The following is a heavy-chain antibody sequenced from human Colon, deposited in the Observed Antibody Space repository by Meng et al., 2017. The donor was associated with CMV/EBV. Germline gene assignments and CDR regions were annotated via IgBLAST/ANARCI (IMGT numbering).Heavy chain of an antibody. V-gene: IGHV3-53*01. CDR2: IYHDGVT. Sequence: GESLKISCVDSEFTFSKYEMNWVRQVPGKGLEWVSTIYHDGVTAYADSVKGRFTVSRDTSKNTVYLQMNSLRAEDTAVYYCYGAGGYSYWGQGTVVTAPQ. CDR1: EFTFSKYE. D-gene: IGHD4/OR15-4a*01. J-gene: IGHJ4*02. CDR3: YGAGGYSY.